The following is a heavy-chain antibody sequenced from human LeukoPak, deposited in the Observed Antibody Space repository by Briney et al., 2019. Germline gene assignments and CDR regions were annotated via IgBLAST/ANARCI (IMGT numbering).Heavy chain of an antibody. D-gene: IGHD3-3*01. J-gene: IGHJ4*02. CDR2: IRGSAGNT. V-gene: IGHV3-23*01. CDR1: VFTFSSYA. CDR3: AKDIGVWSGLFDS. Sequence: GGSLRLFCAAPVFTFSSYAMSCVRRAPGKGVEWGAGIRGSAGNTYYADSVKGRFTISRDNSKNTLYLQMNSLRAEDTAVYYCAKDIGVWSGLFDSWGQGTPVTVSS.